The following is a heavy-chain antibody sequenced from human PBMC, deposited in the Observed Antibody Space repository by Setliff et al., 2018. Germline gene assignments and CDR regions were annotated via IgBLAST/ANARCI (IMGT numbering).Heavy chain of an antibody. V-gene: IGHV4-39*01. Sequence: SETLSLTCTVSGGSISSGVYYWGWIRQPPGKGLEWIGRIYHGGKTYYNTSLESRLTISVDTSKNQFSLNLSSVTATDTAVYFCARVSEQYLAFNYWGQGTLVTVSS. J-gene: IGHJ4*02. CDR3: ARVSEQYLAFNY. CDR2: IYHGGKT. CDR1: GGSISSGVYY. D-gene: IGHD4-4*01.